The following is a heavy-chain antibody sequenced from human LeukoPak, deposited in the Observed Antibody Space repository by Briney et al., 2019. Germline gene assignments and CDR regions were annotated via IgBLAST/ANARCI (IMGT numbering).Heavy chain of an antibody. D-gene: IGHD3-22*01. CDR2: VKPDGSEK. V-gene: IGHV3-7*01. Sequence: GRSLRLSCAASGFTFSSYAMHWVRQAPGKGLEWVAHVKPDGSEKSYVDSVKGRFTISRDNAQNSLYLQMNSLRAEDTAVYYCARDRGYYVFDYWGQGTLVTVSS. J-gene: IGHJ4*02. CDR3: ARDRGYYVFDY. CDR1: GFTFSSYA.